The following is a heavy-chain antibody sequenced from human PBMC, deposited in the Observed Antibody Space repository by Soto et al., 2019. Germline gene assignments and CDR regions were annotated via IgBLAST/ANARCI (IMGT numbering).Heavy chain of an antibody. CDR1: GGSISSSSYY. V-gene: IGHV4-39*01. CDR3: AAKNYDILTGYYRLDY. J-gene: IGHJ4*02. CDR2: IYYSGST. D-gene: IGHD3-9*01. Sequence: SETLSLTCTVSGGSISSSSYYWGWIRQPPGKGLEWIGSIYYSGSTYYNPSLKSRVTISVDTSKNQFSLKLSSVTAADTAVYYCAAKNYDILTGYYRLDYWGQGTLVTVSS.